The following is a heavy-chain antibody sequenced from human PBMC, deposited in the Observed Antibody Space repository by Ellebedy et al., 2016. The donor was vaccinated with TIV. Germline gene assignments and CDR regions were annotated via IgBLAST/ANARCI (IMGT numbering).Heavy chain of an antibody. J-gene: IGHJ4*02. Sequence: ASVKVSXXTSGYTFNIYGITWVRQAPGQGLEWVGWINPYSGDTNYAHEVQGRVTMTTDTSTSTAYMDLRSLRSDDTAIYYCARIVAAGKRAFDFWGQGTLVTVSP. CDR2: INPYSGDT. D-gene: IGHD6-25*01. CDR3: ARIVAAGKRAFDF. CDR1: GYTFNIYG. V-gene: IGHV1-18*01.